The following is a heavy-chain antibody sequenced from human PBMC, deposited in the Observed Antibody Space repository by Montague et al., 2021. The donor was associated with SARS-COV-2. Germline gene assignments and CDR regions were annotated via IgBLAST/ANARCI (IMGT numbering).Heavy chain of an antibody. D-gene: IGHD6-19*01. Sequence: PALVIPTQTLTLTCTFSGFSVSTSGLCVSWIRQPPGRDLEWLALIDWDDDTYYSTSLKTRLTISKDTSKNQVVLTMTNMDPVDTGTYYCARIPEYSSGGGPDWYFDLWGRGTLVTVSS. CDR2: IDWDDDT. J-gene: IGHJ2*01. CDR3: ARIPEYSSGGGPDWYFDL. CDR1: GFSVSTSGLC. V-gene: IGHV2-70*01.